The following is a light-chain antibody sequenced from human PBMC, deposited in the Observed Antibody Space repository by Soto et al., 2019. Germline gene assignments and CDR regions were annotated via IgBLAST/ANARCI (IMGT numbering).Light chain of an antibody. CDR2: DVS. Sequence: QSVLTQPASVSGSPGQSITISCTGTSSDVGAYNFVSWYQHHPGKAPKLMIYDVSDRPSGVSNRFSGSKSGNTASLTISGLQAEDEADYYCSSFTRGNTALFGGGTKVTVL. CDR1: SSDVGAYNF. V-gene: IGLV2-14*03. CDR3: SSFTRGNTAL. J-gene: IGLJ3*02.